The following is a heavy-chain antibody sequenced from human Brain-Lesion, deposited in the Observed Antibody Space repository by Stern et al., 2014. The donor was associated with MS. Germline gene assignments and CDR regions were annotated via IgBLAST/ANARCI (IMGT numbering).Heavy chain of an antibody. Sequence: VQLGESGAEVKKPGASVKVSCTTSGYIFTVYYIPWVRQAPVPGLEWMGWINPNTGGPKYAKNFQGRVTMSRDTSISTAYVELSSLTSDDTAVYYCARDQRGITIFGVVTDYYYLGMDVWGQGTTVTVSS. J-gene: IGHJ6*02. CDR3: ARDQRGITIFGVVTDYYYLGMDV. D-gene: IGHD3-3*01. CDR1: GYIFTVYY. V-gene: IGHV1-2*02. CDR2: INPNTGGP.